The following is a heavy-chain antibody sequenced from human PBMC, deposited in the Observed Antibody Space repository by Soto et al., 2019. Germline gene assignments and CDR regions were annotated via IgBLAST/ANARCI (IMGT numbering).Heavy chain of an antibody. CDR2: IYYSGST. CDR1: GGSISSYY. CDR3: ARERCSGGSCEYYYGMDV. J-gene: IGHJ6*02. Sequence: PSETLSLTCTVSGGSISSYYWSWIRQPPGKGLEWIGYIYYSGSTNYNPSLKSRVTISVDTSKNQFSLKLSSVTAADTAVYYCARERCSGGSCEYYYGMDVCGQRTTVTVSS. D-gene: IGHD2-15*01. V-gene: IGHV4-59*01.